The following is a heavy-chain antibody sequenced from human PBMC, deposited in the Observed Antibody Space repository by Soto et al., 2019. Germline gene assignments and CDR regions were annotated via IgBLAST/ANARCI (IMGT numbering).Heavy chain of an antibody. Sequence: GASVKVSCKESGYTFSTYYMHWVRQAPGQGYEWMGIINPSGGSTTYAQKFQGRVTMTRDTSTTTVYMELSSLRSEDTAMYHCARTSAAGKYYYGMDVWGQGTTVTVSS. D-gene: IGHD6-13*01. CDR1: GYTFSTYY. J-gene: IGHJ6*02. CDR3: ARTSAAGKYYYGMDV. V-gene: IGHV1-46*01. CDR2: INPSGGST.